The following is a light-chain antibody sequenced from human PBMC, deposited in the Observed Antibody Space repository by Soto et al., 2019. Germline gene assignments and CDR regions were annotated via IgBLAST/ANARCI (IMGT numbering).Light chain of an antibody. CDR1: QSISSW. CDR2: KAS. CDR3: QQYNSYPET. Sequence: DIQMTQSPSTLSASVGDRVTITCRASQSISSWLAWYQQKPGKAPKLLIYKASSLESGVPSRFSGSGSGTDFTLTISSLQPDYFATYYCQQYNSYPETFGQGTKVEIK. V-gene: IGKV1-5*03. J-gene: IGKJ1*01.